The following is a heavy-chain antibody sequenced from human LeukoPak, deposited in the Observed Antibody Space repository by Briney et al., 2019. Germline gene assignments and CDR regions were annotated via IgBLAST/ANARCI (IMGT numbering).Heavy chain of an antibody. CDR3: AKDWGNRFEY. CDR1: GFTFSTYA. V-gene: IGHV3-30*14. Sequence: PGGSLRLSCAASGFTFSTYAVHWVRQAPGKGLEWVATISYDGSNEYYPESVKGRLTISRDNSKNTLYLQMNSLRAGDTAVYYCAKDWGNRFEYWGQGTLVTVSS. J-gene: IGHJ4*02. D-gene: IGHD1-14*01. CDR2: ISYDGSNE.